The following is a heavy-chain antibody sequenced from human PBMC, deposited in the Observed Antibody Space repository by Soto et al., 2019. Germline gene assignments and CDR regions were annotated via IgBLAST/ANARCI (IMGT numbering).Heavy chain of an antibody. CDR3: AREGTMVRGVINSLGY. V-gene: IGHV3-21*01. J-gene: IGHJ4*02. Sequence: LRDWTPAAEVTSSSYTMHRVRKAKGKGLEWVSSISSSSSYIYYADSLKGRFTISRDNAKNSLYLQMNSLRAEDTAVYYCAREGTMVRGVINSLGYWGQGPLVTVSS. D-gene: IGHD3-10*01. CDR1: EVTSSSYT. CDR2: ISSSSSYI.